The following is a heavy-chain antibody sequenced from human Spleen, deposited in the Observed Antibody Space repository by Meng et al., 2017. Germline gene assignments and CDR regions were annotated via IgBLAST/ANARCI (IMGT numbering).Heavy chain of an antibody. Sequence: GGSLRLSCAASGFTFSNYWMSWVRQAPGKGLEWVANIKQDGSEKYYVDSVKGRFTISRDNARKSLYLQMNSLRAEDTAVYYCATTKSDIDVALCDYWGQGTLVTVSS. CDR1: GFTFSNYW. CDR3: ATTKSDIDVALCDY. V-gene: IGHV3-7*01. D-gene: IGHD5-12*01. CDR2: IKQDGSEK. J-gene: IGHJ4*02.